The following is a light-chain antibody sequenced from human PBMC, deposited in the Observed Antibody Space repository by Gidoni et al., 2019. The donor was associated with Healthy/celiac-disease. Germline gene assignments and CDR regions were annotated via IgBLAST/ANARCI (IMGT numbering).Light chain of an antibody. V-gene: IGLV1-44*01. CDR2: SNN. CDR3: AAWDDSLNGLV. Sequence: SVLTHPPSASGTPGQRVTISCSGSSSNIGSNTVNWYQQLPGTAPKLLIYSNNQRPSGVPDRFSGSKSGTSASLAISGLQSEDEADYYCAAWDDSLNGLVFGGGTKLTVL. CDR1: SSNIGSNT. J-gene: IGLJ3*02.